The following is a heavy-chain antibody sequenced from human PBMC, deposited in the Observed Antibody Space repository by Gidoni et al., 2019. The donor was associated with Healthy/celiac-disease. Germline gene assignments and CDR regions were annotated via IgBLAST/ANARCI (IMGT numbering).Heavy chain of an antibody. Sequence: QVQLVESGGGVVQPGGSLRLSCAASGFTFSSYGMHWVRQAPGKGLEWVAFIRYDGSNKYYADSVKGRFTISRDNSKNTLYLQMNSLRAEDTAVYYCAKGVIVGATIDYWGQGTLVTVSS. CDR1: GFTFSSYG. CDR3: AKGVIVGATIDY. CDR2: IRYDGSNK. D-gene: IGHD1-26*01. J-gene: IGHJ4*02. V-gene: IGHV3-30*02.